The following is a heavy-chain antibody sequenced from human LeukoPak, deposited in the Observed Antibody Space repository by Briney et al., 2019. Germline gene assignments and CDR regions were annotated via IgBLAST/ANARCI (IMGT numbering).Heavy chain of an antibody. Sequence: SETLSLTCTVSGGSINNYYWTWIRQPPGKGLEWIGYIHHSWGTDYNPSVKSRVTISEDKSKNQISLKLSSVTAADTAVYFCAGLDDGSHGWIDPWGQGTLVTVSS. V-gene: IGHV4-59*08. CDR3: AGLDDGSHGWIDP. J-gene: IGHJ5*02. CDR2: IHHSWGT. CDR1: GGSINNYY. D-gene: IGHD1-26*01.